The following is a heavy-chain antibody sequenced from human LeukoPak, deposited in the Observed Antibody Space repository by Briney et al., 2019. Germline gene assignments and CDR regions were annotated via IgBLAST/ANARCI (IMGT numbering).Heavy chain of an antibody. J-gene: IGHJ4*02. Sequence: GGSLRLSCVASGFNFNDYAMHWVRQAPGKGLEWVSGISWNSGYIGYADSVKGRFTISRDNAKNSLYLQMNSLRGEDMALYYCAKGSYDGSGYYYFDYWGQGTLVTVSS. CDR3: AKGSYDGSGYYYFDY. CDR2: ISWNSGYI. CDR1: GFNFNDYA. V-gene: IGHV3-9*03. D-gene: IGHD3-22*01.